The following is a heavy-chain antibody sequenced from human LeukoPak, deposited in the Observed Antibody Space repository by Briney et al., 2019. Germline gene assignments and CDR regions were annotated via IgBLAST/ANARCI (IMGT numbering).Heavy chain of an antibody. J-gene: IGHJ6*03. CDR2: INHSGST. CDR3: ARGEVRRVLYYYYMDV. V-gene: IGHV4-34*01. D-gene: IGHD3-10*01. Sequence: PSETLSLTCAVYGGSFSGYYWGWIRQPPGKGLEWIGEINHSGSTNYNPSLKSRVTISVDTSKNQFSLKLSSVTAADTAVYYCARGEVRRVLYYYYMDVWGKGTTVTVSS. CDR1: GGSFSGYY.